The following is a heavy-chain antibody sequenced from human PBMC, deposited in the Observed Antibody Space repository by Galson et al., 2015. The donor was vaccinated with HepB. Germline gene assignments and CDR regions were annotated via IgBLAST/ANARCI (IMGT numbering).Heavy chain of an antibody. CDR1: GGTFSSYV. D-gene: IGHD4-17*01. J-gene: IGHJ6*02. CDR2: IIPIFGTA. Sequence: CKASGGTFSSYVISWVRQAPGQGLEWMGRIIPIFGTANYAQKFQGRVTITADESTSTAYMEMSSLRSEDTAVYYCARGAMVTTGIMFFYYGLDVWGQGTTVTVSS. CDR3: ARGAMVTTGIMFFYYGLDV. V-gene: IGHV1-69*01.